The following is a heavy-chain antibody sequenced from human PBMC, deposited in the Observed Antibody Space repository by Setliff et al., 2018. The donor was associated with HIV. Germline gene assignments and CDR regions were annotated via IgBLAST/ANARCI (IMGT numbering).Heavy chain of an antibody. CDR3: ARELTEYYYYYMDV. V-gene: IGHV4-61*10. Sequence: PSETLSLTCTVSGGSISSGSYYWSWIRQPAGKGLEWIGEVTHSGRTNYNPSLKSRVTMSVDTSKNQFSLKLSSVTAADTAVYYCARELTEYYYYYMDVWGKGTTVTVSS. D-gene: IGHD3-10*01. CDR1: GGSISSGSYY. CDR2: VTHSGRT. J-gene: IGHJ6*03.